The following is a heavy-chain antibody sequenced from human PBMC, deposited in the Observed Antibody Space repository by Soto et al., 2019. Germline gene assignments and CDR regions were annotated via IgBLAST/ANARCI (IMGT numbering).Heavy chain of an antibody. J-gene: IGHJ4*02. CDR2: ISAYNGNT. CDR1: GYTFTSYG. CDR3: AGWDPFCSSTSCLNFDY. Sequence: QVQLVQSGAEVKKPGASVKVSCKASGYTFTSYGISWVRQAPGQGLEWMGWISAYNGNTNYAQKLQGRVTMTTDTSXSXXYMELRSLRSDDTAVYYCAGWDPFCSSTSCLNFDYWGQGTLVTVSS. D-gene: IGHD2-2*01. V-gene: IGHV1-18*01.